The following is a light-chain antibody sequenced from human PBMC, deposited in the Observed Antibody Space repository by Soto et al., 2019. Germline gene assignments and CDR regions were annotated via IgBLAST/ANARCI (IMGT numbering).Light chain of an antibody. CDR2: AVS. CDR3: QQFYMGWT. CDR1: QSVRGS. Sequence: DIQMTQSPSTLSASVGDRVTITCRASQSVRGSLAWYQHQPGKAPKLLIYAVSTLESGVPSRFSGFGSGTEFTLFISSLQHDDFGTYYCQQFYMGWTFGPGTRVDLK. V-gene: IGKV1-5*01. J-gene: IGKJ1*01.